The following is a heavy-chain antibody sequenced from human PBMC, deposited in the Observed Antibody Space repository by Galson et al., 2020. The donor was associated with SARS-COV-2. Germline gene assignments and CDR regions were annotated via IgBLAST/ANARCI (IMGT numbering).Heavy chain of an antibody. V-gene: IGHV4-59*01. Sequence: ETSETLSLTCSVSDVSMTSYYWSWIRQPPGKGLEWIGYISYSGSTNYNPSLRSRVTLLVDLSKNQFSLKLSSVTSADTALYYCARDPAPLYGDNYYYGMDVWGRGTTVTVSS. D-gene: IGHD4-17*01. J-gene: IGHJ6*02. CDR2: ISYSGST. CDR1: DVSMTSYY. CDR3: ARDPAPLYGDNYYYGMDV.